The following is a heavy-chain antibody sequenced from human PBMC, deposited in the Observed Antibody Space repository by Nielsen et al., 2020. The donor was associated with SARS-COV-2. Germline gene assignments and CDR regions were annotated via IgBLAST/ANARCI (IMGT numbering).Heavy chain of an antibody. CDR1: GFTFSSYA. CDR2: ISGSGGST. J-gene: IGHJ4*02. Sequence: GGSLRLSCAASGFTFSSYAMSWVRQAPGKGLEWVSAISGSGGSTYYADSVKGRFTISRDNSKNTLYLQMNSPRAEDTAVYYCAGGYGDYRDRILDYWGQGTLVTVSS. CDR3: AGGYGDYRDRILDY. V-gene: IGHV3-23*01. D-gene: IGHD4-17*01.